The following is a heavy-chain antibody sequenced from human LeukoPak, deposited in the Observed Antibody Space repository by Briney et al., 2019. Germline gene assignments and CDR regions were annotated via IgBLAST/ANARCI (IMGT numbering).Heavy chain of an antibody. CDR1: GYTFTSYA. Sequence: GASVKVSCKASGYTFTSYAMHWVRQAPGQRLEWMGWINAGNGNTKYSQKFQGRVTITRDTSASTAYMELSSLRSEDTAVYYCARSGGIAARPARFDPWGQGTLVTVSS. D-gene: IGHD6-6*01. CDR2: INAGNGNT. V-gene: IGHV1-3*01. CDR3: ARSGGIAARPARFDP. J-gene: IGHJ5*02.